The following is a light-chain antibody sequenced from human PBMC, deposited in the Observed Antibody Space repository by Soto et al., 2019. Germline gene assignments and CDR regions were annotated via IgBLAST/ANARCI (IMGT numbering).Light chain of an antibody. CDR1: QRISTY. CDR2: DAS. V-gene: IGKV1-39*01. J-gene: IGKJ1*01. CDR3: QQTYTPPRT. Sequence: DILMTQSPSSLSASVGDRVTITCRASQRISTYLNWYQQKPGKAPNLLIWDASTFQSGVPSRFSGSGSGTDFTLTISSLQVEDSATYYCQQTYTPPRTFGQGTKVEIK.